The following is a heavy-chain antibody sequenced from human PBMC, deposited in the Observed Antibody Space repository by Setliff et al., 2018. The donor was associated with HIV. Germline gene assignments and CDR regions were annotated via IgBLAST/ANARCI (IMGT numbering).Heavy chain of an antibody. J-gene: IGHJ1*01. CDR2: ISHIFGTV. CDR3: VRAYSXXFQH. V-gene: IGHV1-2*02. Sequence: GASVKVSCKASGYTFTGYYMHWVRQAPGQGREWMGGISHIFGTVNYAQKFRGRVTMTRDTSTSTVYMELRSLRSEDSAVYYCVRAYSXXFQHWGQGTVVTVSS. CDR1: GYTFTGYY. D-gene: IGHD2-21*01.